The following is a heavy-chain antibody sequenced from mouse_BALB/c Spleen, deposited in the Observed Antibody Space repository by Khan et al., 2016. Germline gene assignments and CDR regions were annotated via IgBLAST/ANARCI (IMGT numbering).Heavy chain of an antibody. CDR3: ARTARIKY. CDR2: ISYSGST. Sequence: EVQLQESGPGLVKPSQSLSLTCTVTGYSITSGYGWNWIRQFPGNKLEWMGYISYSGSTNYNPSPQSRISITRDTSKNQFFLQLNSVTTEDTATYYCARTARIKYWGQGTTLTVSS. J-gene: IGHJ2*01. D-gene: IGHD1-2*01. V-gene: IGHV3-2*02. CDR1: GYSITSGYG.